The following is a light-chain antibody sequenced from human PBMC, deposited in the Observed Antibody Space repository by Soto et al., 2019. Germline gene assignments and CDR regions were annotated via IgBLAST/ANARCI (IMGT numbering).Light chain of an antibody. CDR1: QSVDTN. J-gene: IGKJ2*01. Sequence: EVVMTQSPATLSVSPGDRATLSCRASQSVDTNVAWYQQKPGQAPRLLVYGASTRATGIPARFTGFGSGTDFTLTISGLQSDDFAVYYCQQYYNWSPYTFGQGTKLQIK. CDR3: QQYYNWSPYT. CDR2: GAS. V-gene: IGKV3-15*01.